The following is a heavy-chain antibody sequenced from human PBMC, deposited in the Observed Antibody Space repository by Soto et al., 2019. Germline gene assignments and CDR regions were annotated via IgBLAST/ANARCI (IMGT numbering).Heavy chain of an antibody. J-gene: IGHJ4*02. CDR2: IYYNGNT. V-gene: IGHV4-31*03. CDR3: ARDVGSSQGPAPFDY. D-gene: IGHD2-2*01. CDR1: GGSISSGDYY. Sequence: SETLSLTCTVSGGSISSGDYYWSWIRQLPGKDLEWIAYIYYNGNTYYTPSLKSRATISLDTSRNQFFLNLNSVTAADTAVYYCARDVGSSQGPAPFDYWGQEPLVTVSS.